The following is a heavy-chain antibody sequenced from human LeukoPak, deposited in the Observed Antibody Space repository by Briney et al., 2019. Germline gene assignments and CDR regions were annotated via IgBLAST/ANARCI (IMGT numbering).Heavy chain of an antibody. J-gene: IGHJ4*02. V-gene: IGHV5-51*01. CDR2: IYPGDSDT. Sequence: GESLKISCKGSGYSFTSYWIGWVRQMPGKGLEWMGIIYPGDSDTRYSPSFQGQVTISADKSISTAYLQWSSLKASDTAMYYCARTPETGFRSSWYPYWGQGTLVTVSS. D-gene: IGHD6-13*01. CDR1: GYSFTSYW. CDR3: ARTPETGFRSSWYPY.